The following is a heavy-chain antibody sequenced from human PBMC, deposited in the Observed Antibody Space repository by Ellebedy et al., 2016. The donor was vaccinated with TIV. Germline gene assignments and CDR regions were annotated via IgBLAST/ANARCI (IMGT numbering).Heavy chain of an antibody. J-gene: IGHJ4*02. CDR3: AKVDPYCSGGSCYYYFDY. CDR2: ISWNSGSI. CDR1: GFTFTSNA. Sequence: SLKISXATSGFTFTSNAMSWVRQAPGKGLEWVSGISWNSGSIGYADSVKGRFSISRDNAKNSLYLQMNSLRAEDTALYYCAKVDPYCSGGSCYYYFDYWGQGTLVTVSS. V-gene: IGHV3-9*01. D-gene: IGHD2-15*01.